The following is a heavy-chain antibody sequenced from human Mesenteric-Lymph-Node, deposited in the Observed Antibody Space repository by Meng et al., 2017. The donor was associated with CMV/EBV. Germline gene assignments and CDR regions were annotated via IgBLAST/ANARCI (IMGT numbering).Heavy chain of an antibody. CDR3: ARGGYYDY. J-gene: IGHJ4*02. CDR1: GHTFSSYG. CDR2: RSTYDAGT. Sequence: ASVKVSCKASGHTFSSYGISWVRQAPGQGLEWMGWRSTYDAGTDYAQRFQGRVTMATDTSTTTAYMELRSLESDDTAVYYCARGGYYDYWGQGTLVTVSS. V-gene: IGHV1-18*01.